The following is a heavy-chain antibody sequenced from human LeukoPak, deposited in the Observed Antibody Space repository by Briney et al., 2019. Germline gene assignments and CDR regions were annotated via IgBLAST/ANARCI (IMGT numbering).Heavy chain of an antibody. CDR1: GGSFSGYY. CDR2: INHSGST. V-gene: IGHV4-34*01. J-gene: IGHJ4*02. Sequence: KPSETLSLTCAVYGGSFSGYYWSWIRQPPGKGLEWIGEINHSGSTNYNPSLKSRVTISVDTSKNQFSLKLSFVTAADTAVYYCARQYSSSSDFDNWGQGTLVTVSS. D-gene: IGHD6-13*01. CDR3: ARQYSSSSDFDN.